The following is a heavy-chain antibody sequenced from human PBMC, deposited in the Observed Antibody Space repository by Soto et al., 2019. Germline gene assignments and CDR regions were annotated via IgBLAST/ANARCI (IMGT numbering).Heavy chain of an antibody. CDR3: ARVMSSSWYLANWFDP. Sequence: PSETLSLTCAVYGGSFSGYYWSWIRQPPGKGLEWIGEINHSGSTSYNPSLKSRVTISVDTSKNQFSLKLSSVTAADTAVYYCARVMSSSWYLANWFDPWGQGTLVTVSS. V-gene: IGHV4-34*01. CDR1: GGSFSGYY. D-gene: IGHD6-13*01. CDR2: INHSGST. J-gene: IGHJ5*02.